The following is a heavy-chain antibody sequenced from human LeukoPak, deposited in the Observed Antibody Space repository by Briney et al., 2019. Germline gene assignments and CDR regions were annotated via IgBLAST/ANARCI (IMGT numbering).Heavy chain of an antibody. V-gene: IGHV4-34*01. Sequence: SETLSLTCAVYGGSFSGYYWSRIRQPPGKGLEWIGEINHSGSTNYNPSLKSRVTISVDTSKNQFALKLSSVTAADTAVYYCARGQRGVRIRIAAAGTNWFDPWGQGTLVTVSS. D-gene: IGHD6-13*01. CDR3: ARGQRGVRIRIAAAGTNWFDP. CDR1: GGSFSGYY. J-gene: IGHJ5*02. CDR2: INHSGST.